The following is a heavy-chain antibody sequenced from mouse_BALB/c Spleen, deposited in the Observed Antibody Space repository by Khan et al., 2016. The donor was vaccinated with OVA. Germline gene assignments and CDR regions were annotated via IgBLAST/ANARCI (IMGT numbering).Heavy chain of an antibody. Sequence: VQLKQSGPGLVKPSQSLSLTCTVTGYSITSGYGWNWIRQFPGNNLEWMGYISYSGSPNYNPSLNRRISITRDTSKNQFVLQLKSGSTEDTATYYCARTARINYWGQGTTLTVAS. J-gene: IGHJ2*01. CDR1: GYSITSGYG. CDR3: ARTARINY. CDR2: ISYSGSP. D-gene: IGHD1-2*01. V-gene: IGHV3-2*02.